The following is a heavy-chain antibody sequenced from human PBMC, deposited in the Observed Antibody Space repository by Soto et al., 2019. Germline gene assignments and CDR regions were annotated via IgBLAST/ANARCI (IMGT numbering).Heavy chain of an antibody. D-gene: IGHD3-22*01. CDR1: GFTFSDYY. Sequence: GGSLRLSCTASGFTFSDYYMSWIRQAPGKGLEWVSYISSSSSYTNYADSVKGRFTISRDNAKNSLYLQMNSLRAEDTAVYYCARVGYYDSSGYPPFDYWGQGTLVTVSS. J-gene: IGHJ4*02. CDR3: ARVGYYDSSGYPPFDY. CDR2: ISSSSSYT. V-gene: IGHV3-11*06.